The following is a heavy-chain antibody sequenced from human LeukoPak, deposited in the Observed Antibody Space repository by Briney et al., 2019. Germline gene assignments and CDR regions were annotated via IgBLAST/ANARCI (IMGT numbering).Heavy chain of an antibody. Sequence: SETLSLTCLVSNLSIIETDVWGWLRQTPGEGLEVIGSIFDSANTDYTPTLKSRVTISLDRSNNQFSLTMTSVTAADTAVYHCVRVLDSGNSWYFFDLWGQGIRVVVS. D-gene: IGHD1-1*01. CDR3: VRVLDSGNSWYFFDL. J-gene: IGHJ4*02. V-gene: IGHV4-38-2*02. CDR2: IFDSANT. CDR1: NLSIIETDV.